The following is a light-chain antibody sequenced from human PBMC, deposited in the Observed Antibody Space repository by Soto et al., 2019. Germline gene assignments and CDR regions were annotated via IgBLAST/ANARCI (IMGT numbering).Light chain of an antibody. CDR1: QSVSSN. CDR3: HQYNNWPPWT. V-gene: IGKV3-15*01. CDR2: GAS. J-gene: IGKJ1*01. Sequence: EIVMTQSPATLSVSPGERATLSCRASQSVSSNLAWYQQKPGQAPRLLIYGASTRSTGIPSRFIGSGSGTEFTLTISSPESEDFAVYYCHQYNNWPPWTFGQGTKVALK.